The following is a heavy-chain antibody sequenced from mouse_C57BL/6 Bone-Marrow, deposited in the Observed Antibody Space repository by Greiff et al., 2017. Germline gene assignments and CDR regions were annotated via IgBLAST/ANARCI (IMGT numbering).Heavy chain of an antibody. Sequence: VQLQQSGAELVRPGASVTLSCKASGYTFTDYEMHWVKQTPVHGLEWIGAIDPETGGTAYNQKFKGKAILTADKSSSTAYMELRSLTSEDSAVYCSRDYCYGSSAWFAYWGQGTLVTVSA. V-gene: IGHV1-15*01. D-gene: IGHD1-1*01. CDR1: GYTFTDYE. CDR3: RDYCYGSSAWFAY. J-gene: IGHJ3*01. CDR2: IDPETGGT.